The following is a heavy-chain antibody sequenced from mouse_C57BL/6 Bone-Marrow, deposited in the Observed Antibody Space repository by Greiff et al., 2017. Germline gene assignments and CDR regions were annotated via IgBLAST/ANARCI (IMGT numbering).Heavy chain of an antibody. D-gene: IGHD2-2*01. CDR1: GYTFTSYT. CDR3: ARRMVTTIFFDY. Sequence: QVHVKQSGAELARPGASVKMSCKASGYTFTSYTMHWVKQRPGQGLEWIGYINPSSGYTKYNQKFKDKATLTADKSSSTAYMQLSSLTSEDSAVYYCARRMVTTIFFDYWGQGTTLTVSS. V-gene: IGHV1-4*01. J-gene: IGHJ2*01. CDR2: INPSSGYT.